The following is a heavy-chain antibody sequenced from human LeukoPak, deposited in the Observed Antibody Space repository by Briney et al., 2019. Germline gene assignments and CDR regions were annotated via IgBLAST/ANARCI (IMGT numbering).Heavy chain of an antibody. V-gene: IGHV6-1*01. J-gene: IGHJ4*02. CDR1: GDSVSSNSAT. Sequence: SQTLSLTCAISGDSVSSNSATWTWIRQSPSRGLEWLGRTYYRSKWYNDYAVSVKSRITINPDTSKNQFSLQLNSVAPEDTAVYYCARGSSSNSWYFDYWGQGTLVTVSS. CDR3: ARGSSSNSWYFDY. CDR2: TYYRSKWYN. D-gene: IGHD6-13*01.